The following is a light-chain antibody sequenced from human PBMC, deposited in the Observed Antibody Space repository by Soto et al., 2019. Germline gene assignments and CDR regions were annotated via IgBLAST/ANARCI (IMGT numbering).Light chain of an antibody. CDR1: QSVSNH. V-gene: IGKV3-15*01. CDR3: QQYNKGPLT. J-gene: IGKJ4*01. CDR2: HAS. Sequence: EIVMTQSPATLSVSPGERATLSCRASQSVSNHLAWYQQKPGQAPRLLIYHASTRATGIPARFSGSGSGTDFTLTISSLQSEDFAVYYCQQYNKGPLTFGGGTKVEIK.